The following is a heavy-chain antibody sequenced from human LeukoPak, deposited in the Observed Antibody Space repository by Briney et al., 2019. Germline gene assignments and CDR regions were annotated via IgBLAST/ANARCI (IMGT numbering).Heavy chain of an antibody. CDR3: AKAHSSGWYYNYYYMDV. Sequence: GGSLRLSCAASGFTFSSYAMSWVRQAPGKGLEWVSAISGSGGSTYYADSVKGRFTISRDNSKNTLYLQMNSLRAEDTAVYYCAKAHSSGWYYNYYYMDVWGKGTTFTVSS. CDR1: GFTFSSYA. D-gene: IGHD6-19*01. CDR2: ISGSGGST. V-gene: IGHV3-23*01. J-gene: IGHJ6*03.